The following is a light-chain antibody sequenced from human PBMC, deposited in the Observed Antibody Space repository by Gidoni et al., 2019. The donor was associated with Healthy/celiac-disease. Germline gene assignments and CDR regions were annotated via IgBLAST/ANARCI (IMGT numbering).Light chain of an antibody. J-gene: IGKJ1*01. CDR1: QSISTW. Sequence: DIQMTKSPSTLSASVGDRVNITCRASQSISTWLAWYQQKHGKAPKLLIYKASSLESGVPSRFSGSGSGTEFTLTISSLQPDDFATYYCQQYNSYSRTFGQGTKVEIK. CDR3: QQYNSYSRT. CDR2: KAS. V-gene: IGKV1-5*03.